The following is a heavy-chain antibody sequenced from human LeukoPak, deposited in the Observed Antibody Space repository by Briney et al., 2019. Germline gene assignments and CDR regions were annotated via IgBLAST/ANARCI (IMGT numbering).Heavy chain of an antibody. CDR2: ISAYNGNT. CDR3: ARIRGLIAVAGTSLDY. J-gene: IGHJ4*02. V-gene: IGHV1-18*01. D-gene: IGHD6-19*01. Sequence: ASVKVSCKASGYTFTSYGISWVRQAPGQGLEWMGWISAYNGNTNYAQKLQGRVTMTTDTSTSTAYMELRSLRSDDTAVYYCARIRGLIAVAGTSLDYWGQGTLVTVSS. CDR1: GYTFTSYG.